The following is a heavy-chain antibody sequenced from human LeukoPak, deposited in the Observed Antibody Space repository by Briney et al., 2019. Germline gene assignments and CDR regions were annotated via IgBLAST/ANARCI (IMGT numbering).Heavy chain of an antibody. CDR1: GFTFSSYG. J-gene: IGHJ3*02. V-gene: IGHV3-30*02. D-gene: IGHD6-13*01. CDR3: AKEKGSSSWYGGEAFDI. CDR2: IRYDGSNK. Sequence: GGSLRLSCAASGFTFSSYGMHWVRQAPGKGLEWVAFIRYDGSNKYYADSVKGRSTISRDNSKNTLYLQMNSLRAEDTAVYYCAKEKGSSSWYGGEAFDIWGQGTMVTVSS.